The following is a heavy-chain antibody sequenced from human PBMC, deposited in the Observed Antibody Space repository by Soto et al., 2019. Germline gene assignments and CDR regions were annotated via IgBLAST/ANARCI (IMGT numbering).Heavy chain of an antibody. CDR2: ISSEGRTT. Sequence: GXLRLSCSVSGCSFSSFAMHWVRQAPGKGLEYVSSISSEGRTTYYADSVKGRFTISRDNSKNTLYLQMSGLRPEDTAVYYCVKDRWVDYWGQGILVTVSS. D-gene: IGHD6-13*01. CDR3: VKDRWVDY. V-gene: IGHV3-64D*08. CDR1: GCSFSSFA. J-gene: IGHJ4*02.